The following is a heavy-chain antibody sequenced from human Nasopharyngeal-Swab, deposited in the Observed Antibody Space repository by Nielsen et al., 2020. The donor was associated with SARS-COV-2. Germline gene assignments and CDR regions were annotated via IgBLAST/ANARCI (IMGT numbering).Heavy chain of an antibody. CDR1: GGSISSYY. CDR2: IYHSGST. Sequence: SETLSPTCTVSGGSISSYYWSWIRQPPGKGLEWIGYIYHSGSTSYNPSLKSRVTISVDTSKNQVSLKVSSVTAADTAVYYCARDRAGLFGEVLGWFDPWGQGTLVTVST. D-gene: IGHD3-10*01. CDR3: ARDRAGLFGEVLGWFDP. J-gene: IGHJ5*02. V-gene: IGHV4-59*13.